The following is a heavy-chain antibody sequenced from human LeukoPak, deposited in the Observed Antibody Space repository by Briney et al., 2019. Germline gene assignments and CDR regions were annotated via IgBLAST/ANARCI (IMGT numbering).Heavy chain of an antibody. V-gene: IGHV4-4*07. Sequence: SETLSLTCTVSGGSISSYYWSWIRQPAGKGLEWIGRINTSGNTNYNPSLKSRVTMSVDTTKNQFSLKLSSVTAADTAGYYGARDKRDDSSGYYTVFDYWGQGTLVTVSS. CDR1: GGSISSYY. CDR3: ARDKRDDSSGYYTVFDY. D-gene: IGHD3-22*01. CDR2: INTSGNT. J-gene: IGHJ4*02.